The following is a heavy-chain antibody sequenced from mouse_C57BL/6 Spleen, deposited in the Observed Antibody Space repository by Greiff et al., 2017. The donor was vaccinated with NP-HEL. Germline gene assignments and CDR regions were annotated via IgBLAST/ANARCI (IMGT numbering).Heavy chain of an antibody. V-gene: IGHV1-55*01. D-gene: IGHD2-1*01. J-gene: IGHJ2*01. Sequence: VQLQQSGAELVKPGASVKMSCKASGYTFTSYWITWVKQRPGQGLEWIGDIYPGSGSTNYNEKFKSKATLTVDTSSSTAYMQHSSRTSEDSAVYDCARTAYGNFYLDYGGQCTTLTVSS. CDR3: ARTAYGNFYLDY. CDR1: GYTFTSYW. CDR2: IYPGSGST.